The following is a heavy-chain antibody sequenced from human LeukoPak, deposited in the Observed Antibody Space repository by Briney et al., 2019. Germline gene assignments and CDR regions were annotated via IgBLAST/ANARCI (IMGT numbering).Heavy chain of an antibody. J-gene: IGHJ4*02. Sequence: GGSLRLSCAASGFTFSSYAMSWVRQAPGKGLEWVSAISGSGGSTYYADSAKGRFTISRDNSKNTLYLQMNSLRAEDTAVYYCARVRSRQAGQILTATSSLGYWGQGTLVTVSS. CDR3: ARVRSRQAGQILTATSSLGY. V-gene: IGHV3-23*01. CDR2: ISGSGGST. D-gene: IGHD3-9*01. CDR1: GFTFSSYA.